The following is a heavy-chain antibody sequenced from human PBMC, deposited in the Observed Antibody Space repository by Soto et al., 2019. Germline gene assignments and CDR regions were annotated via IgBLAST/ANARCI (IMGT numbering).Heavy chain of an antibody. CDR1: GGTVASSHW. CDR2: VYHTGDT. D-gene: IGHD2-21*02. V-gene: IGHV4-4*02. CDR3: AREIVTAGGNNSFDP. Sequence: PSETLSLTCGVSGGTVASSHWWSWVRQSPGRGLEWIVNVYHTGDTNFNPSLQSRVTFSVDKSNNQFSLRLTSVTAADTAVYFCAREIVTAGGNNSFDPWGPGTLLTVSS. J-gene: IGHJ5*02.